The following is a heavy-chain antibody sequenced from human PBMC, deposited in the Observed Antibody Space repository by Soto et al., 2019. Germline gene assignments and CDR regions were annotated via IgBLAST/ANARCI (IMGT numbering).Heavy chain of an antibody. Sequence: DTLSLTCTVSGGSISSYYWSWIRQPPGKGLEWIGYIYYSGSTNYNPSLKSRVTISVDTSKNQFSLKLSSVTAADTAVYYCASGGWNERVLDYWGQGTLVTVSS. D-gene: IGHD1-1*01. J-gene: IGHJ4*02. V-gene: IGHV4-59*01. CDR1: GGSISSYY. CDR3: ASGGWNERVLDY. CDR2: IYYSGST.